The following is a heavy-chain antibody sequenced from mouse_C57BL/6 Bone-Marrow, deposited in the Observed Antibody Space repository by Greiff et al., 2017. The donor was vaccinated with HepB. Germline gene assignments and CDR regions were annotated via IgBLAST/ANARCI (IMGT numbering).Heavy chain of an antibody. CDR2: ISDGGSYT. CDR3: AREIYDGYFTSFAY. CDR1: GFTFSSYA. V-gene: IGHV5-4*01. D-gene: IGHD2-3*01. J-gene: IGHJ3*01. Sequence: EVKLVESGGGLVKPGGSLKLSCAASGFTFSSYAMSWVRQTPEKRLEWVATISDGGSYTYYPDNVKGRFTISRDNTKNNLYLQMSHLKSEDTAMYYCAREIYDGYFTSFAYWGQGTLVTVSA.